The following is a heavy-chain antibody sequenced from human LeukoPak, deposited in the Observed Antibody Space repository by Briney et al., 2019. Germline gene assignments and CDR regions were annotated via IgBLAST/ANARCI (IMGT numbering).Heavy chain of an antibody. CDR1: GLTFSSYG. CDR3: ARGVDVDFWSGYYYYYYGMDV. CDR2: IWYDGSNK. Sequence: PGGSLRLSCAASGLTFSSYGMHWVRQAPGKGLEWVAVIWYDGSNKYYADSVKGRFTISRDNSKNTLYLQMNSLRAEDTAVYYCARGVDVDFWSGYYYYYYGMDVWGQGTTVTVSS. V-gene: IGHV3-33*08. J-gene: IGHJ6*02. D-gene: IGHD3-3*01.